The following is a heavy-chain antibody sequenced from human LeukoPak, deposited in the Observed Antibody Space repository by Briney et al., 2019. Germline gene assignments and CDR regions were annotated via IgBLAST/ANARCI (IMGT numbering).Heavy chain of an antibody. CDR2: ISGSGGST. CDR1: GFTFSSYA. Sequence: GVSLRLSCAASGFTFSSYAMSWVRQAPGKGLEWVSAISGSGGSTYYADSVKGRFTISRDNSKNTLYLQMNSLRAEDTAVFFCQAEDGIRYFDWLPLDYWGQGTLVTVSS. CDR3: QAEDGIRYFDWLPLDY. V-gene: IGHV3-23*01. D-gene: IGHD3-9*01. J-gene: IGHJ4*02.